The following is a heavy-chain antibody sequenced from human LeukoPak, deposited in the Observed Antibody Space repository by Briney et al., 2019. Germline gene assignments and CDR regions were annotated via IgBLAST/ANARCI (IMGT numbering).Heavy chain of an antibody. CDR3: AGGYYYDSSGYFPY. CDR2: ISGSGGST. J-gene: IGHJ4*02. Sequence: GGSLRLSCAASGFTFSSYAMSWVRQAPGKGLEWVSAISGSGGSTYYADSVKGPFTISRDNSKNTLYLQMNSLRAEDTAVYYCAGGYYYDSSGYFPYWGQGTLVTVSS. V-gene: IGHV3-23*01. CDR1: GFTFSSYA. D-gene: IGHD3-22*01.